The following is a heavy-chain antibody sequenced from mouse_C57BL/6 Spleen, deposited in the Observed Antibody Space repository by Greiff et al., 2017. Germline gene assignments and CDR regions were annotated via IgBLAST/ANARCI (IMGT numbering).Heavy chain of an antibody. CDR1: GYTFTSYW. Sequence: QVQLQQPGAELVKPGASVKLSCKASGYTFTSYWMHWVKQRPGQGLEWIGMIHPNSGSTNYNEKFKSKATLTVDNSSSTAYMQLSSLTSKDSAVYYCAKHETWYYFDYWGQGTTLTVSS. J-gene: IGHJ2*01. V-gene: IGHV1-64*01. CDR2: IHPNSGST. CDR3: AKHETWYYFDY. D-gene: IGHD1-1*02.